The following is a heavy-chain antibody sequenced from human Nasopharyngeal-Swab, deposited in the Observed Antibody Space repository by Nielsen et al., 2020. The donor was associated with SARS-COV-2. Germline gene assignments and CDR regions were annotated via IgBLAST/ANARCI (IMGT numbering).Heavy chain of an antibody. D-gene: IGHD3-10*01. Sequence: WVRQAPGQGLEWMGWMNPNSGNTGYAQKFQGRVTMTRNTSISTAYMELSSLRSEDTAVYYCARGRLWFGELLISWFDPWGQGTLVTVS. V-gene: IGHV1-8*01. CDR3: ARGRLWFGELLISWFDP. J-gene: IGHJ5*02. CDR2: MNPNSGNT.